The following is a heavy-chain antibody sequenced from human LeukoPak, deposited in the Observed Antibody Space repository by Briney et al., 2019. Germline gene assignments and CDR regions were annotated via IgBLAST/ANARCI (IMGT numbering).Heavy chain of an antibody. J-gene: IGHJ4*02. V-gene: IGHV4-59*01. D-gene: IGHD2-21*02. CDR3: ARAPDPAYCGGDCVSFDY. Sequence: SETLSLTCTVSGGSISSYYWSWIRQPPGKGLEWIGYIYYSGSTNYNPSLKSRVTISVDTSKNQFSLKLSSVTAADTAVYYCARAPDPAYCGGDCVSFDYWGQGTLVTVSS. CDR1: GGSISSYY. CDR2: IYYSGST.